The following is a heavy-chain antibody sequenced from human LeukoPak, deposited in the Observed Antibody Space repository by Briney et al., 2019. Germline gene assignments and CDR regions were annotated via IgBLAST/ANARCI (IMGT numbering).Heavy chain of an antibody. V-gene: IGHV4-59*01. CDR3: ARAGYSYGLNYYYYMDV. Sequence: SETLSLTCTVSGGSISSYYWSWIRQPPGKGLEWIGYIYYSGSTNYNPSLKSRATISVDTSKNQFSLKLSSVTAADTAVYYCARAGYSYGLNYYYYMDVWGKGTTVTVSS. D-gene: IGHD5-18*01. J-gene: IGHJ6*03. CDR2: IYYSGST. CDR1: GGSISSYY.